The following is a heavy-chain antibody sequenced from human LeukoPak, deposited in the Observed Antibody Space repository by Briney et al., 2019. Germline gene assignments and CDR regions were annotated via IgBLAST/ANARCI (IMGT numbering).Heavy chain of an antibody. CDR2: ISYDGSNK. V-gene: IGHV3-30*04. CDR3: ARDFDSSGYYYVGYFDY. D-gene: IGHD3-22*01. Sequence: GGSLRLSCAASGFTFSSYAMHWVRQAPGKGLEWVAVISYDGSNKYYPDSVKGRFTISRDNSKNTLYLKMNSLRAEDTAVYYCARDFDSSGYYYVGYFDYWGQGTLVTVSS. CDR1: GFTFSSYA. J-gene: IGHJ4*02.